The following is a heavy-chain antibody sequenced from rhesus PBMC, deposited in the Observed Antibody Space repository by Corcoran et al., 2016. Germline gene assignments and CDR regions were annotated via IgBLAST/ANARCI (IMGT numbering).Heavy chain of an antibody. D-gene: IGHD5-24*01. CDR3: ARDSGYRNDY. J-gene: IGHJ4*01. CDR2: TDGHSTTI. Sequence: QVKLQQWGGGLVKPAETLSRTCAVYGGSISGYYWSWIRQSPGKGLEWIGNTDGHSTTINSNPALKNRVSISKDTSKNQFALKLRSVTAADTSVYYCARDSGYRNDYWDQGVLVTVSS. V-gene: IGHV4-73*01. CDR1: GGSISGYY.